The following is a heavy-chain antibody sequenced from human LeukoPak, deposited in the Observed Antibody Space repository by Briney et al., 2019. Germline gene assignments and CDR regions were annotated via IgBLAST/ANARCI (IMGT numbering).Heavy chain of an antibody. CDR1: GFTFDDYA. CDR3: AKIGGSVRGAIDY. J-gene: IGHJ4*02. V-gene: IGHV3-9*01. D-gene: IGHD3-10*01. CDR2: ISWNSGSI. Sequence: PGRSLRLSCAASGFTFDDYAVHWVRQAPGKGLEWVSGISWNSGSIGYADSVRGRFTISRDNAKNSLYLQMNSLRNEDTALYHCAKIGGSVRGAIDYWGQGTLVTVSS.